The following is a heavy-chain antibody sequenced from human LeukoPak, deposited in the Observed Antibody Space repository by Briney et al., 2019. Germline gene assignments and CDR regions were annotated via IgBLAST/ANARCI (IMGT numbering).Heavy chain of an antibody. V-gene: IGHV1-18*04. Sequence: SSVTVSCKASGYTFTGYYMHWVRQAPGQGLEWMGWISAYNGNTNYAQKLQGRVTMTTDTSTSTAYMELRRLRSDDTAVYYCARDLTYYDFWSGYEDYYYYYYMDVWGKGTTVTVSS. CDR2: ISAYNGNT. CDR3: ARDLTYYDFWSGYEDYYYYYYMDV. CDR1: GYTFTGYY. J-gene: IGHJ6*03. D-gene: IGHD3-3*01.